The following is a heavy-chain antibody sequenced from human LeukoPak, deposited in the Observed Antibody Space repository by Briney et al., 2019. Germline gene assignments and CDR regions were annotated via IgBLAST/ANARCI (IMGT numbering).Heavy chain of an antibody. V-gene: IGHV1-2*02. CDR2: INPNSGGT. CDR1: GYTFTGYY. J-gene: IGHJ3*02. CDR3: ARVSPSSTYYYGSGSYLDAFDI. D-gene: IGHD3-10*01. Sequence: GASVKVSCKASGYTFTGYYMHWVRQAPGQGLEGMGWINPNSGGTNYAQKFQGRVTMTRDTSISTAYMELSRLRSDDTAVYYCARVSPSSTYYYGSGSYLDAFDIWGQGTMVTVSS.